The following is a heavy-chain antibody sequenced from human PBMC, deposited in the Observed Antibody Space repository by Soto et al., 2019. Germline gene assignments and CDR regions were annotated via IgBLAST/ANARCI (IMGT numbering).Heavy chain of an antibody. J-gene: IGHJ6*02. CDR3: AASAPPATNYYYAMDV. CDR1: GGSASSGSFY. CDR2: FYDSGST. Sequence: SETLSLTCTVSGGSASSGSFYWSWIRRPPGKGLEWIGYFYDSGSTNYNPSLRSRVTMSVDTSKNQFSLKLSSVTAADTAVYYCAASAPPATNYYYAMDVWGQGTTVTVS. D-gene: IGHD5-12*01. V-gene: IGHV4-61*01.